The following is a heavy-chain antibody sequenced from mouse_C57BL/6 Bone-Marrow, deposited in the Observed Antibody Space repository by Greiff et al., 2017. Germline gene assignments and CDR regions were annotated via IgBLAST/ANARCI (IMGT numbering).Heavy chain of an antibody. V-gene: IGHV2-9*01. D-gene: IGHD1-1*01. CDR3: AKHNYYGRSYWYFDV. CDR2: IWGGGST. CDR1: GFSLTSYG. Sequence: QVHVKQSGPGLVAPSQSLSITCTVSGFSLTSYGVDWVRQPPGKGLEWLGVIWGGGSTNYNSALMSRLSISKDNSKSQVFLKMNSLQTDDTAMYYCAKHNYYGRSYWYFDVWGTGTTVTVSS. J-gene: IGHJ1*03.